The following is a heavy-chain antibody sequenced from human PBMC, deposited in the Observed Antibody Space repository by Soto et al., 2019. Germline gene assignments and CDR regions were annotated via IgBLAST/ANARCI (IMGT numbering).Heavy chain of an antibody. CDR1: GGTFSSYA. J-gene: IGHJ5*02. V-gene: IGHV1-69*13. D-gene: IGHD4-17*01. CDR2: IIPTFGTA. Sequence: ASVKVSCKASGGTFSSYAISWVRQAPGQGLEWMGGIIPTFGTANYAQKFQGRVTITADESTSTAYMELSSLRSEDTAVYYCAPQSDQATVVNLAWGQGTLVTVSS. CDR3: APQSDQATVVNLA.